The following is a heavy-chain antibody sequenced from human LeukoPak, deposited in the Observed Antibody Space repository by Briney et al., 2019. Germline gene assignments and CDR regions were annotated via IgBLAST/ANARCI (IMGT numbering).Heavy chain of an antibody. V-gene: IGHV4-34*01. CDR2: INHGGST. CDR3: ARERRWTKDAFDI. J-gene: IGHJ3*02. Sequence: PSETLSLTCAVYGGSFSGYYWSWIRQPPGKGLEWIGEINHGGSTNYNPSLKSRVTISVDTSKNQFSLKLSSVTAADTAVYYCARERRWTKDAFDIWGQGTMVTVSS. CDR1: GGSFSGYY. D-gene: IGHD4-23*01.